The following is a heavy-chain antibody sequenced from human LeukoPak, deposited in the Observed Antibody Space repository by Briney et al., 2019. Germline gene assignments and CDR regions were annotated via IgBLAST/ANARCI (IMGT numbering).Heavy chain of an antibody. D-gene: IGHD2-15*01. Sequence: SETLSLTCTVSGGSISSSSYYWGWIRQPPGKGLEWIGSIYYSGSTYYNPSLKSRVTISVDTSKNQFSLKLSSVTAADTAVYYCARFKADCSGGSCYSGGYYYYYMDVWGKGTTVTVSS. CDR3: ARFKADCSGGSCYSGGYYYYYMDV. CDR1: GGSISSSSYY. CDR2: IYYSGST. J-gene: IGHJ6*03. V-gene: IGHV4-39*07.